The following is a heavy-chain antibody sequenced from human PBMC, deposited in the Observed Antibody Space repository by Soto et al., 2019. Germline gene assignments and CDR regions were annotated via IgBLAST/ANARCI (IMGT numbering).Heavy chain of an antibody. V-gene: IGHV4-39*01. Sequence: SETLSLTCTFSVGSISSSYNYCGWIRQPPWRGLEWIGSVYYSGSTFYNPSLESRVTISVDTSKNQFSLRLSSVTAADTTVYYCARHVVVTNDGGHYFEYWGQGTQVIVS. CDR2: VYYSGST. CDR1: VGSISSSYNY. CDR3: ARHVVVTNDGGHYFEY. D-gene: IGHD2-21*02. J-gene: IGHJ4*02.